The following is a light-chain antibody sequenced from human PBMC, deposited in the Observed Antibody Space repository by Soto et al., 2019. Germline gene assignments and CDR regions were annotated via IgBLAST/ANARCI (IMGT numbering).Light chain of an antibody. Sequence: QSALTQPASVSVSPGQSITISCTGTSSDVGSYNLVSWYQQHPGKAPKLMIYEGSKRPSGVSNRFSGSKSGNTASLTIFGLQAEDEADYYCCSYAGSSTFSYVFGTGTKLTVL. V-gene: IGLV2-23*03. CDR1: SSDVGSYNL. CDR2: EGS. CDR3: CSYAGSSTFSYV. J-gene: IGLJ1*01.